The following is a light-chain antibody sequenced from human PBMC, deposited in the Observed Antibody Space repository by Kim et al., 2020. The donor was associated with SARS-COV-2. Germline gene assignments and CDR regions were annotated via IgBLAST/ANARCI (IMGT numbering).Light chain of an antibody. Sequence: PPPIPCSSSQSLYYSKGNFYLIWFPRRQGKSPRGLIYRVSNRTLGVPDRFGGGGSGTDFTLKIGRLGAGKVGVFYSCQVKHWQLLFGPGPRWIS. CDR3: CQVKHWQLL. CDR2: RVS. V-gene: IGKV2-30*01. J-gene: IGKJ3*01. CDR1: QSLYYSKGNFY.